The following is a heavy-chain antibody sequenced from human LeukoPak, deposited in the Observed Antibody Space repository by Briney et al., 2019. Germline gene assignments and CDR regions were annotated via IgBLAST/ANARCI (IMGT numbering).Heavy chain of an antibody. CDR3: AREASGYYRDY. CDR2: IWYDGSKK. J-gene: IGHJ4*02. Sequence: PGRSLRLSCAASGFTFSSYGMHWVRQAPGKGLEWVAVIWYDGSKKYYGDSVKGRFSISRDDSRNTLYLQVNSLRAEDTAVYFCAREASGYYRDYWGQGTLVTVSS. CDR1: GFTFSSYG. D-gene: IGHD3-3*01. V-gene: IGHV3-33*01.